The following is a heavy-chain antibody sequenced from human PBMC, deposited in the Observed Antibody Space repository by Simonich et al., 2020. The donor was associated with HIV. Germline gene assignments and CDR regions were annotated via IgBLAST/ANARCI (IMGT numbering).Heavy chain of an antibody. CDR3: ARRDRELILYFDY. D-gene: IGHD3-3*01. J-gene: IGHJ4*02. Sequence: QVQLQQWGAGLLKPSETLSLTCAVYGGSFSGYYWSWVRQPPRKGLEWIGEIKHSGSTNYKSSLNSRATISVDKSKNQFSLKLSSVTAADTAIYYCARRDRELILYFDYWGQGNLVTVSS. CDR2: IKHSGST. CDR1: GGSFSGYY. V-gene: IGHV4-34*01.